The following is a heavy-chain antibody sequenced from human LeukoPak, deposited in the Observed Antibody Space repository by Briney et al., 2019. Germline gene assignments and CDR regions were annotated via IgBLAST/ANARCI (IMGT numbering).Heavy chain of an antibody. CDR2: IIPILGIA. Sequence: ASVKVSCKASGGTFSSYATSWVRQAPGQGLEWMGRIIPILGIANYAQKFQGRVTITADKSTSTAYMELSSLRSEDAAVYYCARVDYDSSGYYYDAFDIWGQGTMVTVSS. D-gene: IGHD3-22*01. J-gene: IGHJ3*02. CDR3: ARVDYDSSGYYYDAFDI. V-gene: IGHV1-69*04. CDR1: GGTFSSYA.